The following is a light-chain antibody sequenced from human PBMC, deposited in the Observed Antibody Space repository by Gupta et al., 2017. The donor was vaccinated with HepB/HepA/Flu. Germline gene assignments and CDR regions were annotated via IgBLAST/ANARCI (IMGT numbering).Light chain of an antibody. CDR1: SSDVGSYNL. CDR2: EVS. V-gene: IGLV2-23*02. Sequence: QSALTQRASVSGSPGPSITISCTGTSSDVGSYNLVSWYQQHPDKAPKLMIYEVSKRPSGVSNRFSGSKSGNTASLTISGLQAEDEADYYGFSDAGSSAVVIGGGTKLTVL. CDR3: FSDAGSSAVV. J-gene: IGLJ2*01.